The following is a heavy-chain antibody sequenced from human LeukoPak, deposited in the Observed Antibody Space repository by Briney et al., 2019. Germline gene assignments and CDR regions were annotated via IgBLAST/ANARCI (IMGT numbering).Heavy chain of an antibody. CDR2: INPSGIT. V-gene: IGHV4-59*01. CDR1: GGSIRNYY. Sequence: SETLSLTCTVSGGSIRNYYWNWKRQPPGKGLEWVGYINPSGITNYNPSLKSRVTISQDTSKDQFSLKLSSVTAADTAVYYCARGGHSYGYLKWFDPWGQGILVTISS. D-gene: IGHD5-18*01. CDR3: ARGGHSYGYLKWFDP. J-gene: IGHJ5*02.